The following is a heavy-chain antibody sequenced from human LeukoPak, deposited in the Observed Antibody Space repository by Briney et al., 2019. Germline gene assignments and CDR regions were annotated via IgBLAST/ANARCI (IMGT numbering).Heavy chain of an antibody. V-gene: IGHV4-39*01. CDR2: VYYDGTS. D-gene: IGHD5-24*01. J-gene: IGHJ4*02. CDR1: GGSINSHSYY. CDR3: VRHVSTNTGYFDS. Sequence: PSETLSLTCTVSGGSINSHSYYWGWIRQPPGKGLEWIGSVYYDGTSYSNPSLKSRVGVFVDTSRDQFSPDLDFVTAADTALYYCVRHVSTNTGYFDSCGQGTLVSVSS.